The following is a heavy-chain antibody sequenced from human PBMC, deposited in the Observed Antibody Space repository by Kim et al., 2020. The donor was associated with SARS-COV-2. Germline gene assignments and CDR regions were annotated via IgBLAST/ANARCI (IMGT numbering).Heavy chain of an antibody. J-gene: IGHJ4*02. CDR3: AKDMDVLVIFGETYFDY. Sequence: VKARFTISSDNSKTTLYMQMNSLRAEDTAVYYCAKDMDVLVIFGETYFDYWGQGTLVTVSS. V-gene: IGHV3-23*01. D-gene: IGHD3-3*01.